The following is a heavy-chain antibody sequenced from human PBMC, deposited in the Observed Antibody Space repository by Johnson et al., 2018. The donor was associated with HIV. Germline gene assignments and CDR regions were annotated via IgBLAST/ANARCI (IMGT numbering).Heavy chain of an antibody. CDR2: IRYDGSNT. Sequence: QVQLVESGGGVVQPGGSLRLSCAASGFIFNSYGMHWVRQAPGKGLEWVAFIRYDGSNTYYIESVKGRFTISRDNSKNTLDLQMNSLRTEDTAVYYCAKGSGYDAAFDIWGQGTMVTVSS. V-gene: IGHV3-30*02. CDR1: GFIFNSYG. D-gene: IGHD3-22*01. J-gene: IGHJ3*02. CDR3: AKGSGYDAAFDI.